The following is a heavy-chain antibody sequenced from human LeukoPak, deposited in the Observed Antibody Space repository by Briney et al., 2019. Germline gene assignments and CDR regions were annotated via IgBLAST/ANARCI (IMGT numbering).Heavy chain of an antibody. V-gene: IGHV3-23*01. Sequence: PGGSLRLSCAASGFTFRSYVMSWVRQAPGKGLEWVSGISVSDGSTYYADSVKGRFTISGDNSKNTLYLQMNSLRAEDTAVYYCAKHYYESSGYYHFDYWGQGTLVTVSS. CDR3: AKHYYESSGYYHFDY. D-gene: IGHD3-22*01. J-gene: IGHJ4*02. CDR1: GFTFRSYV. CDR2: ISVSDGST.